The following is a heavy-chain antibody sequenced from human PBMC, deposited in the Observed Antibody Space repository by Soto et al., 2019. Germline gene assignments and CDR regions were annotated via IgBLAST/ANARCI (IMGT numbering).Heavy chain of an antibody. J-gene: IGHJ4*02. CDR1: GFSFNDYA. Sequence: QVQLVESGGGEVQPGGSLRVSCATSGFSFNDYAMYWVRQAPGQGLEWVAIISPDGHHQFYLDNLRGRFTVSRDNSKNTLYLQMNSLRPEDTAVYYCSRGTYYPQSSGLHADYWGPGTVVTVSS. CDR2: ISPDGHHQ. CDR3: SRGTYYPQSSGLHADY. V-gene: IGHV3-30*03. D-gene: IGHD3-22*01.